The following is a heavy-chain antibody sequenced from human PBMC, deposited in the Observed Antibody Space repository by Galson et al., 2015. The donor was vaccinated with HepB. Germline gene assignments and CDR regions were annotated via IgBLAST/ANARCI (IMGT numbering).Heavy chain of an antibody. CDR3: ARDKGADGVVVPAAMESGYYYYYMDV. Sequence: SVKVSCKASGYTFTGYYMHWVRQAPGQGLEWMGRINPNSGGTNYAQKFQGRVTMTRDTSISTAYMELSRLRSDDTAVYYCARDKGADGVVVPAAMESGYYYYYMDVWGKGTTVTVSS. CDR1: GYTFTGYY. CDR2: INPNSGGT. D-gene: IGHD2-2*01. J-gene: IGHJ6*03. V-gene: IGHV1-2*06.